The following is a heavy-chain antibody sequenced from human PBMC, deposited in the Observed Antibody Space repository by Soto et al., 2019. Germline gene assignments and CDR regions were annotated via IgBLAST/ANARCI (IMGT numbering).Heavy chain of an antibody. CDR2: INHSGST. J-gene: IGHJ4*02. Sequence: SETLSLTCAVYGGSFSGYYWSWIRQPPGKGLEWIGEINHSGSTNYNPSLKSRVTISVDTSKNQFSLKLSSVTAADTAVYYCARCSSGWYPHYWGQGTLVTVSS. D-gene: IGHD6-19*01. CDR3: ARCSSGWYPHY. V-gene: IGHV4-34*01. CDR1: GGSFSGYY.